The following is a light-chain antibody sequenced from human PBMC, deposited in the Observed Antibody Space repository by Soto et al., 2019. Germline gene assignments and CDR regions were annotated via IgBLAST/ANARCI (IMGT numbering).Light chain of an antibody. CDR3: HQYGSSPLT. CDR2: GAS. CDR1: QSVSSSY. J-gene: IGKJ4*01. Sequence: EIVLTQSPGTLSLSPGERATLSCRASQSVSSSYLAWYQQSPGQAPRLLIYGASSRATGIPDRFSGSGSGTDFTLTISRLEAEDFAMYYCHQYGSSPLTFGGGTKVDIK. V-gene: IGKV3-20*01.